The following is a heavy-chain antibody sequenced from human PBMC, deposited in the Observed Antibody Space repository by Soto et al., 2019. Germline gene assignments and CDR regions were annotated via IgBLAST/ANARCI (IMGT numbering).Heavy chain of an antibody. Sequence: ASLKVSCKVSGYTLTELSMHWVRQAPGKGLEWMGGFDPEDGETIYAQKFQGRVTMTEDTSTDTAYMELSSLRSEDTAVYYCATDLWAGDRSGYYYGGLVDYWG. V-gene: IGHV1-24*01. CDR3: ATDLWAGDRSGYYYGGLVDY. CDR1: GYTLTELS. CDR2: FDPEDGET. D-gene: IGHD3-22*01. J-gene: IGHJ4*01.